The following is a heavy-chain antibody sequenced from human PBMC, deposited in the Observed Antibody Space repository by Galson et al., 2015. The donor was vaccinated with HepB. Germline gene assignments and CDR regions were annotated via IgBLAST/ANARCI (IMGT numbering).Heavy chain of an antibody. V-gene: IGHV3-23*01. D-gene: IGHD2-2*01. CDR1: GFTFSGYA. J-gene: IGHJ4*02. CDR3: AKDFGRLVPAPTY. CDR2: ISPSGDST. Sequence: SLRLSCAASGFTFSGYAMNWVRQAPGKGLEWVSGISPSGDSTYHADSVKGRFTISRDNSKNTLYLHMNSLRAEDTAIYYCAKDFGRLVPAPTYWGQGTVVTVSS.